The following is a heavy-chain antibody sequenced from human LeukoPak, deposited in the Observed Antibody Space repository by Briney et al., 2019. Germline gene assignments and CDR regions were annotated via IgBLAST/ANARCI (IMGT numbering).Heavy chain of an antibody. V-gene: IGHV3-30*02. J-gene: IGHJ4*02. CDR3: AKEGATPFDY. D-gene: IGHD1-26*01. CDR2: IRYDGSNK. CDR1: GFTFSSYG. Sequence: GGSLRLSCAASGFTFSSYGMHWVRQAPGKGLEWVAFIRYDGSNKYYADSVKGRFTISRDNSKNTLYLQMNSLKAEDTAVYYCAKEGATPFDYWGQGTLVTVSS.